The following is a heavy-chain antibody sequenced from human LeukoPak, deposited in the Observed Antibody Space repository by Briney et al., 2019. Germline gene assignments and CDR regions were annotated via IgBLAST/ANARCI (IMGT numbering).Heavy chain of an antibody. CDR1: GGSFSGYY. CDR3: ATHDLLHWFDP. J-gene: IGHJ5*02. D-gene: IGHD2-15*01. V-gene: IGHV4-34*01. CDR2: INHSGST. Sequence: SETLSLTFAVYGGSFSGYYWGWIRQPPGKGLEWIGEINHSGSTNYNPSLKSRVTISVYTSKNQFSLKLSSVIAADTAVYYCATHDLLHWFDPWGQGTLVTVSP.